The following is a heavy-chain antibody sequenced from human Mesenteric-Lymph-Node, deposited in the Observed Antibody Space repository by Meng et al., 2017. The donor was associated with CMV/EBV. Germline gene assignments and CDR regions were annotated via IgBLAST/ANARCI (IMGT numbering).Heavy chain of an antibody. Sequence: GSLRLSCTVSGGSISSSSYYWGWIRQPPGKGLEWIGSIYYSGRTYYNPSLKSRVTISVDTSKNQFSLKLSSVTAADTAVYYCARGHTSATIFGVEYYFDYWGQGTLVTVSS. J-gene: IGHJ4*01. V-gene: IGHV4-39*07. D-gene: IGHD3-3*01. CDR3: ARGHTSATIFGVEYYFDY. CDR1: GGSISSSSYY. CDR2: IYYSGRT.